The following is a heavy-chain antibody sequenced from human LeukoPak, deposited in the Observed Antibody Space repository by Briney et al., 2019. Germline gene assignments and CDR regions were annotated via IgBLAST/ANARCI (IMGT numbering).Heavy chain of an antibody. CDR1: GLTVSNHW. D-gene: IGHD6-6*01. V-gene: IGHV3-74*01. CDR2: INSDGSST. CDR3: VAARPEIDY. Sequence: GGSLRLSCAASGLTVSNHWMHWVRQAPGKGLLWVSRINSDGSSTRYADFVKGRFTISKDDAKNTLYLQMNSLRVDDTAVYYCVAARPEIDYWGQGTLVAVPS. J-gene: IGHJ4*02.